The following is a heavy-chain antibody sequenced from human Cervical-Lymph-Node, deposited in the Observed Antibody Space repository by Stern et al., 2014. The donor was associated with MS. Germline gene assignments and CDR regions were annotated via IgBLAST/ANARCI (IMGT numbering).Heavy chain of an antibody. CDR2: IYYSGST. CDR3: ARDDRGSSWYRFDF. J-gene: IGHJ4*02. Sequence: QLQLQESGPGVAKPSQTLSLTCTVSGGSISTDGYYWTWIRQHPEKGLEWIGYIYYSGSTYYNQSLKSRVTMSLDTSKNQFSLNLSSVTAADTAIYYCARDDRGSSWYRFDFWGQGTLVTVSS. D-gene: IGHD6-13*01. CDR1: GGSISTDGYY. V-gene: IGHV4-31*03.